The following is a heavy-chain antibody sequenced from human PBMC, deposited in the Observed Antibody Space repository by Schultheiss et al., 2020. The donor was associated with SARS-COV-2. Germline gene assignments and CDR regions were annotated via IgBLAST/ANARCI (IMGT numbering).Heavy chain of an antibody. V-gene: IGHV3-74*01. Sequence: GGSLRLSCAASGFTFSSYAMHWVRQAPGKGLVWVSRINSDGSSTSYADSVKGRFTISRDNAKNRLYLQMNSLRAEDTAVYYCARDSEHDSSAYMMLWGQGILVTVSS. CDR1: GFTFSSYA. CDR2: INSDGSST. J-gene: IGHJ4*02. CDR3: ARDSEHDSSAYMML. D-gene: IGHD3-22*01.